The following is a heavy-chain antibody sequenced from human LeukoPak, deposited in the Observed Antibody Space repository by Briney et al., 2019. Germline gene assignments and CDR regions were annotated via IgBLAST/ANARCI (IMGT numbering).Heavy chain of an antibody. CDR3: ARGHSLYDY. Sequence: SETLSLTCAVYGGSFSGYYWSWIRQPPGKGLEWIGEINHSGSTNYNPSLKSRVTISVDTSKNQFSPKLSSVTAADTAVYYCARGHSLYDYWGQGTLVTVSS. CDR2: INHSGST. J-gene: IGHJ4*02. V-gene: IGHV4-34*01. CDR1: GGSFSGYY. D-gene: IGHD3-10*01.